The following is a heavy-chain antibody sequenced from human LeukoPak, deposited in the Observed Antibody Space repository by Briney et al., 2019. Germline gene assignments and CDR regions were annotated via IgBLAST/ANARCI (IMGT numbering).Heavy chain of an antibody. Sequence: GGSLRLSCAASGLTFSSYAMDWVRQASGKGLEWVSGITDSGRKTYYADSVKGRFSISRDNSRNTLYLQMSDLRAEDTAVYYCAKITMATTPNFWGQGTLVTVSS. J-gene: IGHJ4*02. CDR3: AKITMATTPNF. CDR2: ITDSGRKT. CDR1: GLTFSSYA. D-gene: IGHD3-10*01. V-gene: IGHV3-23*01.